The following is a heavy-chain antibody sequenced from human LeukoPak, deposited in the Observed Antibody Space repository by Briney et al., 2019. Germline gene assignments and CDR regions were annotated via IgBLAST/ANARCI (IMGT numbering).Heavy chain of an antibody. D-gene: IGHD4-17*01. Sequence: PSETLSLTCAVYGGSFSGYYWSWIRQPPGKGLEWIGEINHSGSTNYNPSFKSRVTISVDTPKNQFSLKLSSVTAADTAVYYCARGPRPDGDHPYYFDYWGQGTLVTVSS. V-gene: IGHV4-34*01. CDR1: GGSFSGYY. J-gene: IGHJ4*02. CDR2: INHSGST. CDR3: ARGPRPDGDHPYYFDY.